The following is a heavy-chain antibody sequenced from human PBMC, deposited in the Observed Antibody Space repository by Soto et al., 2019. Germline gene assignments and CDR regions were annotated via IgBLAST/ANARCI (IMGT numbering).Heavy chain of an antibody. D-gene: IGHD2-21*02. V-gene: IGHV3-23*01. Sequence: EVQLLDSGGGLVQPGGALRLSCSASGFIFSSCAMNWVRQAPGKGLEWVSAISGSGGSIYYADSVKGRFTISRDNSKTTMHLEMDSLRAEDTAVYYCAKGGGDSLRYGMDVWGQGTTVTVSS. CDR3: AKGGGDSLRYGMDV. CDR1: GFIFSSCA. J-gene: IGHJ6*02. CDR2: ISGSGGSI.